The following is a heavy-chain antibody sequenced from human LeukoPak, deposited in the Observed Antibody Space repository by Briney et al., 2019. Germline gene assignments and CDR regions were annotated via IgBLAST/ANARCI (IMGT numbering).Heavy chain of an antibody. D-gene: IGHD6-19*01. Sequence: GGSLRLSCAASGFTFSSYAMGWVRQAPGKGLEWVSAISGSGGSTYYADSVKGRFTISRHNSKNTLCLQMNSLRAEDTAVYYCARGDRDSSGSYYFDYWGQGTLVTVSS. CDR2: ISGSGGST. CDR3: ARGDRDSSGSYYFDY. V-gene: IGHV3-23*01. J-gene: IGHJ4*02. CDR1: GFTFSSYA.